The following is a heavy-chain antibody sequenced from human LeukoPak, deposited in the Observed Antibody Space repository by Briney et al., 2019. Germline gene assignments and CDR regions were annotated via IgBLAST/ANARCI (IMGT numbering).Heavy chain of an antibody. CDR3: VATTYSDYVQFDY. CDR2: IKPSTGDT. Sequence: ASMKVYCKTSGHTFTAYYMHWVRQAPGQGLEWMGWIKPSTGDTNYAQNFQGRVAMTRDTSITTAYMELSRLRSDDTAMYYCVATTYSDYVQFDYWGQGTLVTVSS. J-gene: IGHJ4*02. D-gene: IGHD4-11*01. CDR1: GHTFTAYY. V-gene: IGHV1-2*02.